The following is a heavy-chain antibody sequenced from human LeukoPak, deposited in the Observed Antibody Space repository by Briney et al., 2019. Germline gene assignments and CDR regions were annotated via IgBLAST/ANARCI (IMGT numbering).Heavy chain of an antibody. CDR1: GFTFSSYA. D-gene: IGHD2-2*01. CDR3: ARDIVPPGIFWDH. Sequence: GGSLRLSCAASGFTFSSYAMHWVRQAPGKGLEWVAVISYDGSNKYYADSVKGRFTISRDNAKNSLYLQMNSLRAEDTAVYYCARDIVPPGIFWDHWGQGTTVTVSS. J-gene: IGHJ4*02. CDR2: ISYDGSNK. V-gene: IGHV3-30-3*01.